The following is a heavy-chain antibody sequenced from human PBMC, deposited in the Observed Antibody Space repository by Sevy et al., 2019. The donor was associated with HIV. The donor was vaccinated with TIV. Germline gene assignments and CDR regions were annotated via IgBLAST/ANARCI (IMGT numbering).Heavy chain of an antibody. V-gene: IGHV3-33*01. CDR2: TWYDGINR. CDR1: GFNFNDYG. CDR3: ARDNLLPIMVSMVRGALSFYFDY. Sequence: GGSLRLSCAASGFNFNDYGMHWVRQAPGKGLEWVAVTWYDGINRFYGDSVKGRFTISRDNSKNTLYLQMDSLRVEDTAVYYCARDNLLPIMVSMVRGALSFYFDYWGQGTQVTVSS. D-gene: IGHD3-10*01. J-gene: IGHJ4*02.